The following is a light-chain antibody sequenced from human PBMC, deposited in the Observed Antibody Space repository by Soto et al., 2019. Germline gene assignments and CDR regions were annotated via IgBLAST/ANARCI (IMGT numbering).Light chain of an antibody. CDR3: GGWDDSLSGPV. CDR1: SSNVGSNY. V-gene: IGLV1-47*01. Sequence: QPVLTQPPSAAGPPGQRVNISCSGSSSNVGSNYVYWYRQFPGTAPKLLIQRNNQRPSGVPARFSGSKSGTSASLAISGRRSEDEADYYCGGWDDSLSGPVFGGGTQLTV. J-gene: IGLJ2*01. CDR2: RNN.